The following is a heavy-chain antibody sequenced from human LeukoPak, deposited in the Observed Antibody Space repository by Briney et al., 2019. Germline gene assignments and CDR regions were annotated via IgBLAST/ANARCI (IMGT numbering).Heavy chain of an antibody. CDR1: GGSFSGYY. CDR3: ARGRGYCSGGSCYYFDY. J-gene: IGHJ4*02. CDR2: INHSGST. V-gene: IGHV4-34*01. D-gene: IGHD2-15*01. Sequence: SETLSLTCAVYGGSFSGYYWSWIRQPPGKGLEWIGEINHSGSTNYNPSLKSRVTISVDPSKNQFSLKLSSVTAADTAVYYCARGRGYCSGGSCYYFDYWGQGTLVTVSS.